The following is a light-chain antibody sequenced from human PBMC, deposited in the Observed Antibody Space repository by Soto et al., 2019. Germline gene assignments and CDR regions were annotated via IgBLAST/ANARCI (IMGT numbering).Light chain of an antibody. CDR3: MQGTHWPRT. CDR2: KVS. V-gene: IGKV2-30*01. J-gene: IGKJ1*01. Sequence: DVVMTQSPLSLPVTLGQPASISCRSSESLLYGDGNTYLNWFQQRPGQSPRRLIYKVSNRDSGVPDRFSGSGSGTDFTLKTSRVEADDVGVYYCMQGTHWPRTFGQGTKVEIK. CDR1: ESLLYGDGNTY.